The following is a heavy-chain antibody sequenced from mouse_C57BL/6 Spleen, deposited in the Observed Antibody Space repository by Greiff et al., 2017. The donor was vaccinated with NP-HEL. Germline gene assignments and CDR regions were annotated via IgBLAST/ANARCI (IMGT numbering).Heavy chain of an antibody. CDR2: VDPENGDT. CDR3: ATGSNYS. CDR1: GFNIKDDY. D-gene: IGHD2-5*01. V-gene: IGHV14-4*01. Sequence: EVQLQQSGAELVRPGASVKLSCTASGFNIKDDYMHWVKQRPEQGLEWIGWVDPENGDTEYASKFQGKATITADTSSNPAALQLSSLTSEDTSVYYCATGSNYSWDQGTLVTVAA. J-gene: IGHJ3*01.